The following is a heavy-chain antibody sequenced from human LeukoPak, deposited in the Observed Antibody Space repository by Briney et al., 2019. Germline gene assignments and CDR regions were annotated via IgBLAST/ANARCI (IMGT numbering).Heavy chain of an antibody. CDR2: IYSDNT. Sequence: GGSLRLSCAASRFTVSSNFMSWVRQAPGKGLEWVSFIYSDNTHYSDSVKGRFTISRDNSKNTLYLQMNSLRAEDTAVYYCARRAGAYSHPYDYRGQGTLVTVSS. J-gene: IGHJ4*02. CDR1: RFTVSSNF. V-gene: IGHV3-53*01. CDR3: ARRAGAYSHPYDY. D-gene: IGHD4/OR15-4a*01.